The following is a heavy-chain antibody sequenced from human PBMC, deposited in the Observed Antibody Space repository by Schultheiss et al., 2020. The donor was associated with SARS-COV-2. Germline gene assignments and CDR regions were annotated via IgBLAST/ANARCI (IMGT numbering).Heavy chain of an antibody. CDR3: ARDMTTVTIDAFDI. CDR2: INTNTGNP. Sequence: ASVKVSCKASGGTFSSYAISWVRQAPGQGLEWMGGINTNTGNPTYAQGFTGRFVFSLDTSVSTAYLQINSLKAEDSAVYYCARDMTTVTIDAFDIWGQGTTVTVSS. J-gene: IGHJ3*02. V-gene: IGHV7-4-1*02. D-gene: IGHD4-17*01. CDR1: GGTFSSYA.